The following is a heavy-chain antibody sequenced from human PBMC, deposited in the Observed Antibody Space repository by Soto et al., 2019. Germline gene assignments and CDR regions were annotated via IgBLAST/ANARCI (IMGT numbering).Heavy chain of an antibody. D-gene: IGHD6-13*01. V-gene: IGHV1-69*01. CDR3: ARSPSAAAGSTLGWFDP. Sequence: QVQLVQSGAEVKRPGSSVKVSCKASGGTFSNYAISWVRRAPGQELEWMGGIIPIFGTANYAQKFQARVTITADESTSTAYMELNSLRSEDTAMYYCARSPSAAAGSTLGWFDPWGQGTLVTVSS. CDR1: GGTFSNYA. J-gene: IGHJ5*02. CDR2: IIPIFGTA.